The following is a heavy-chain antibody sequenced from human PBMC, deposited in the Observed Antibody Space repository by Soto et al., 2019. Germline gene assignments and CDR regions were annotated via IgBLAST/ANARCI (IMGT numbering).Heavy chain of an antibody. CDR3: AKDQTHAGDM. V-gene: IGHV3-30*18. CDR1: GFTFSTYG. J-gene: IGHJ3*02. CDR2: LSDDGSKI. Sequence: QVQLVESGGGVVQPGRSLRLSCAASGFTFSTYGMYWVRQAPGKGLEWVAVLSDDGSKIYYADFVKGRFTSSRDNSKNTLYLQMNSLNAEDTAVYYCAKDQTHAGDMWGQGTMVTVSS.